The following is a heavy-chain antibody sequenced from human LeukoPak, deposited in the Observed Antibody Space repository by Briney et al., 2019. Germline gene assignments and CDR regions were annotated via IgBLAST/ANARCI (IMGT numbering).Heavy chain of an antibody. CDR2: ISGSGGST. CDR3: AKPPPRSGSYSPGVY. J-gene: IGHJ4*02. V-gene: IGHV3-23*01. D-gene: IGHD1-26*01. CDR1: GFTFSSYA. Sequence: GGSLRLSCAASGFTFSSYAMSWVRQAPGKGLEWVSAISGSGGSTYYADSVKGRFTISRDNSKNTLYPQMNSLRAEDTAVYYCAKPPPRSGSYSPGVYWGQGTLVTVSS.